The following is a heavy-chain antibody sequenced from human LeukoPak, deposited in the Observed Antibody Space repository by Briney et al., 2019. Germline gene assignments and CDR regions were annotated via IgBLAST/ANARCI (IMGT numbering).Heavy chain of an antibody. Sequence: APVKVSCKASGYTFTTYGVSWVRQAPGQGLAWMGWISAYNGDTNQAHNLQGRVTMTTDTSTNTAYMELRGLTSDDTAVYYCVRDRGCTGGSCYSVYYYYGMDVWGQGTTVTVSS. CDR3: VRDRGCTGGSCYSVYYYYGMDV. D-gene: IGHD2-15*01. CDR1: GYTFTTYG. J-gene: IGHJ6*02. V-gene: IGHV1-18*01. CDR2: ISAYNGDT.